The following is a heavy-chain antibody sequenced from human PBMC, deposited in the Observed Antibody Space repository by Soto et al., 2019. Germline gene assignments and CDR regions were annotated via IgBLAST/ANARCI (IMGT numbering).Heavy chain of an antibody. V-gene: IGHV1-69*13. CDR2: IIPIFGTA. Sequence: SVKVSCKASGGTFSSYAISWVRQAPGQGLEWMGGIIPIFGTANYAQKFQGRVTITADESTSTAYMELSSLRSEDTAVYYCARMGYFDSNGPGSAFDIWGQETILTISS. J-gene: IGHJ3*02. CDR3: ARMGYFDSNGPGSAFDI. CDR1: GGTFSSYA. D-gene: IGHD3-22*01.